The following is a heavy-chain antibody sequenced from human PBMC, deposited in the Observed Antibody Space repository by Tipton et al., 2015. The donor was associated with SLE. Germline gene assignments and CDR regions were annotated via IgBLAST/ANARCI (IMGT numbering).Heavy chain of an antibody. V-gene: IGHV4-39*07. Sequence: TLSLTCTVSGGSISSSSYYWGWIRQPPGKGLEWIGSIYYSGSTHYNPSLKSRVTISVDRSKNQFSLKLSSVTAADTAVYYCARDRKYSSGWYNDAFDIWGQGTMVTVSS. J-gene: IGHJ3*02. CDR2: IYYSGST. D-gene: IGHD6-19*01. CDR1: GGSISSSSYY. CDR3: ARDRKYSSGWYNDAFDI.